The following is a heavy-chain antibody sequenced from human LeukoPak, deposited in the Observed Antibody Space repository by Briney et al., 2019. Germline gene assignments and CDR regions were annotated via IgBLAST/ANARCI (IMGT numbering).Heavy chain of an antibody. CDR3: AKDPYRVIVATGNYLDP. J-gene: IGHJ5*02. Sequence: PGGSLRLSCATSGFTFGSYGMHWVRQVPGKGLEWVAVISNDGSNIQYGDSAKGRFTISRDNSKNTVFLHMNSLRSEDTAVYYCAKDPYRVIVATGNYLDPWGQGTLVTVSS. D-gene: IGHD2-21*01. V-gene: IGHV3-30*18. CDR2: ISNDGSNI. CDR1: GFTFGSYG.